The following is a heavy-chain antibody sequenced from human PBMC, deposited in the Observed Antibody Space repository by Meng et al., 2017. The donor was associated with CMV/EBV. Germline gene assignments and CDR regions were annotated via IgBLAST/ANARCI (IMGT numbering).Heavy chain of an antibody. CDR1: GGSISSSSYY. Sequence: SETLSLTCTVSGGSISSSSYYWGWTRQPPGKGLEWIGSIYYSGSTYYNPSLKSRVTISVDTSKNQFSLKLSSVTAADTAVYYCARDRDMYSSSWYPFDYWGQGTLVTVSS. V-gene: IGHV4-39*07. CDR2: IYYSGST. CDR3: ARDRDMYSSSWYPFDY. J-gene: IGHJ4*02. D-gene: IGHD6-13*01.